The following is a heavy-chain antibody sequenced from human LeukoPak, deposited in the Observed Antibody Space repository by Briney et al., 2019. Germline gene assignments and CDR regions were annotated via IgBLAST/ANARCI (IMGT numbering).Heavy chain of an antibody. CDR2: ISAYNGNT. CDR3: ARDPFTVTTLPYFDY. J-gene: IGHJ4*02. Sequence: ASVKVSCKASGYTFTSYGISWVRQAPGQGLEWMGWISAYNGNTNYAQKLQGRVTMTTDTSTSTAYMELRSLRSDDTAVYYCARDPFTVTTLPYFDYWGQGTLVTVSS. CDR1: GYTFTSYG. V-gene: IGHV1-18*01. D-gene: IGHD4-11*01.